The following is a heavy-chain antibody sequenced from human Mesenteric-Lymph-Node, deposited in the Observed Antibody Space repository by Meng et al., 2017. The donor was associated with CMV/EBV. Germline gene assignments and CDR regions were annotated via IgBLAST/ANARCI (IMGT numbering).Heavy chain of an antibody. D-gene: IGHD1-1*01. J-gene: IGHJ4*02. V-gene: IGHV3-21*01. CDR3: ASGGDGTTEFDY. Sequence: GGSLRLSCAASGFTFSSYSMNWVRQAPGKGLEWVSSISSSSSYIYYADSVKGRFTISRDNAKNSLYLQMNSLRAEDTAVYYCASGGDGTTEFDYWGQGTLVTVSS. CDR1: GFTFSSYS. CDR2: ISSSSSYI.